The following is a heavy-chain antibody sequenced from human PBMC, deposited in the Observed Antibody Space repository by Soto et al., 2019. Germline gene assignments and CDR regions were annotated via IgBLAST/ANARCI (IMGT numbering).Heavy chain of an antibody. CDR1: GGLFSSFA. V-gene: IGHV1-69*13. D-gene: IGHD3-16*01. CDR3: ARGGGPYVWFNEF. J-gene: IGHJ4*02. CDR2: IIPVFGTT. Sequence: GASVKVSCKDSGGLFSSFAISWVRQAPGQGLEWMGGIIPVFGTTNYARKFKSRVTITADESTNTAYMELSSLTSDDTAMYYCARGGGPYVWFNEFWGQGTQVTVSS.